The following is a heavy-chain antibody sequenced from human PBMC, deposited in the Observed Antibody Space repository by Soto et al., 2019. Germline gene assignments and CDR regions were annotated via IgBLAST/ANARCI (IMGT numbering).Heavy chain of an antibody. CDR2: ISGSGGST. D-gene: IGHD1-26*01. Sequence: EVQLLESGGGLVQPGGSLRLSCAASGFTFSSYAMTWVRQAPGKGLEWVSAISGSGGSTYYADSVKGRFTISRDNSKNTLYLQMNSLRAEDTAVYYCAKGLAGSGTYFDYWGQGTLVTVSS. CDR3: AKGLAGSGTYFDY. V-gene: IGHV3-23*01. CDR1: GFTFSSYA. J-gene: IGHJ4*02.